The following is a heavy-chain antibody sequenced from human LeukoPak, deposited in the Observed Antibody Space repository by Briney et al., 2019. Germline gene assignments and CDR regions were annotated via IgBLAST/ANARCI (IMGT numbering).Heavy chain of an antibody. Sequence: GGSLRLSCSASGFTFSPYLMAWVRQAPGKGLQWVASIKGDGSEKYYVDSVKGRFTISRDNAEKSLYLQIVSLRAEDTAVYYCARLGYYFAMDVWGQGTTVTVSS. CDR3: ARLGYYFAMDV. V-gene: IGHV3-7*05. J-gene: IGHJ6*02. CDR2: IKGDGSEK. CDR1: GFTFSPYL.